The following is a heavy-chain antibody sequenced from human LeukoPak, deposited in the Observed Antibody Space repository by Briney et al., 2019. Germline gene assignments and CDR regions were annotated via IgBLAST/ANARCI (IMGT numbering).Heavy chain of an antibody. CDR1: GFTVSSNY. CDR3: ARDLRLGYCSGGSCYS. CDR2: IYSGGST. Sequence: PGGSLRLSCAASGFTVSSNYMSWVRQAPGKGLEWVSVIYSGGSTYYADSVKGRFTISRDNSKNTLYLQMNSLRAEDTAVYYCARDLRLGYCSGGSCYSWGQGTLVTVSS. V-gene: IGHV3-66*01. D-gene: IGHD2-15*01. J-gene: IGHJ4*02.